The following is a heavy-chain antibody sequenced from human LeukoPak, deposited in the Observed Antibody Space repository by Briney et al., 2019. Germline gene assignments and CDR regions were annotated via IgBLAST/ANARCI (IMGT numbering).Heavy chain of an antibody. CDR3: AKDPGGSSWYVHLADY. CDR2: ISGSGGST. Sequence: PGGSLRLSCAASGFTFSSYAMSWVRQAPGKGLEWVSAISGSGGSTYYADSVKGRFTIFRDNSKNTLYLQMNSLRAEDTAVYYCAKDPGGSSWYVHLADYWGQGTLVTDPS. CDR1: GFTFSSYA. V-gene: IGHV3-23*01. D-gene: IGHD6-13*01. J-gene: IGHJ4*02.